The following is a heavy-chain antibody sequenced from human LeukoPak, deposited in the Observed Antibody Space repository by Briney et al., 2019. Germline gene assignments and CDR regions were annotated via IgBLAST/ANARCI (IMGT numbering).Heavy chain of an antibody. CDR1: GFTFSGYA. CDR2: ISGSGSSK. J-gene: IGHJ4*02. V-gene: IGHV3-23*01. D-gene: IGHD2/OR15-2a*01. Sequence: GGSLRLSCAASGFTFSGYAMSWVRQAPGKGLEWVSVISGSGSSKSYTDSVKGRFTISKDNAKNTVYLQMNSLRAEDTAVYYCVSFYETYWGRGTLVTVSS. CDR3: VSFYETY.